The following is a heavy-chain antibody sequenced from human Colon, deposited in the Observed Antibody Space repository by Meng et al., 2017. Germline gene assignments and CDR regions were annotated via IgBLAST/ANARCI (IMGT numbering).Heavy chain of an antibody. CDR2: IYWDDDK. D-gene: IGHD7-27*01. Sequence: QNTLKESGPTLVKPTQTPTLTCSITGFALSGVTVAWIRQPPGKALECLAVIYWDDDKRYRPSLESRLTITKDTSKNQVVITMTNVDPVDTATYYCARARELWGRTLPSPFDYWGPETLVTVSS. V-gene: IGHV2-5*02. CDR1: GFALSGVT. CDR3: ARARELWGRTLPSPFDY. J-gene: IGHJ4*02.